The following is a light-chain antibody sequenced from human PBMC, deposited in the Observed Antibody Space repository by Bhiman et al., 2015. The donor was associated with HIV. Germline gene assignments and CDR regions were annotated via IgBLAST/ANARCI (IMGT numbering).Light chain of an antibody. J-gene: IGLJ1*01. CDR2: GKN. V-gene: IGLV3-9*01. Sequence: SYELTQPPSVSVAPGKTARITCGGDNIGSQNVHWYQQKPGQAPRLVLYGKNNRPSGIPDRFSGSTSGDTAALTFTGAQAEDEADYYCHSRDTSTNVGVFGPGTKVTVL. CDR1: NIGSQN. CDR3: HSRDTSTNVGV.